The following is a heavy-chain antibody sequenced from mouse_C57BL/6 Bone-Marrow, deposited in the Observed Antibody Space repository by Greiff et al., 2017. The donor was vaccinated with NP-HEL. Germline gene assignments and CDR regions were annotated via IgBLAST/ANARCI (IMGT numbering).Heavy chain of an antibody. J-gene: IGHJ2*01. CDR3: ARHYYSNYFDY. CDR1: GFTFSSYG. Sequence: EVKLVESGGDLVKPGGSLKLSCAASGFTFSSYGMSWVCQTPDKRLEWVATISSGGSYTYYPDSVKGRFTISRDNAKNTLYLQMSSLKSEDTAMYYCARHYYSNYFDYWGQGTTLTVSS. V-gene: IGHV5-6*01. D-gene: IGHD2-5*01. CDR2: ISSGGSYT.